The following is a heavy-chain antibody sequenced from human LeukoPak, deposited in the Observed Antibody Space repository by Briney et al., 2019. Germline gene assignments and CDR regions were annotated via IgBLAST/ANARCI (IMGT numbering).Heavy chain of an antibody. CDR2: ISGSGGST. CDR3: AKGPIVVVPAATWFDP. CDR1: GFTFSSYA. V-gene: IGHV3-23*01. D-gene: IGHD2-2*01. J-gene: IGHJ5*02. Sequence: PGGSLRLSCAASGFTFSSYAMSWVRQAPGKGLEWVSAISGSGGSTYYADSVKGRFTISRDNSKNTLYLQMISLRAEDTAVYYCAKGPIVVVPAATWFDPWGQGTLVTVSS.